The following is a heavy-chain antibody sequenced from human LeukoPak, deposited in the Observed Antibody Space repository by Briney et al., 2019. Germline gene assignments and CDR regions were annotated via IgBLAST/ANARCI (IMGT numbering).Heavy chain of an antibody. D-gene: IGHD6-13*01. CDR3: ARGRHSSSWKPAEV. CDR2: IYYSGST. J-gene: IGHJ4*02. V-gene: IGHV4-39*07. CDR1: GGSISSSSYY. Sequence: PETLSLTCTVSGGSISSSSYYWGWIRQPPGKGLEWIGSIYYSGSTYYNPSLKSRVTISVDTSKNQFSLKLSSVTAADTAVYYCARGRHSSSWKPAEVWGQGTLVTVSS.